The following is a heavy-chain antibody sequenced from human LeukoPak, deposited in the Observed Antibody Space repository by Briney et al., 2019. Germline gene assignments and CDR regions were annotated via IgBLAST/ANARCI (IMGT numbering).Heavy chain of an antibody. CDR1: GGSFSGYY. J-gene: IGHJ6*03. D-gene: IGHD2-2*02. CDR3: ARLGYTYYYYMDV. Sequence: SETLSLTCAVYGGSFSGYYWSWVRQPPGKGLEWIGEINHSGSTNYNPSLKSRVTISVDTSKNQFSLKLSSVTAADTAVYYCARLGYTYYYYMDVWGKGTTVTVSS. CDR2: INHSGST. V-gene: IGHV4-34*01.